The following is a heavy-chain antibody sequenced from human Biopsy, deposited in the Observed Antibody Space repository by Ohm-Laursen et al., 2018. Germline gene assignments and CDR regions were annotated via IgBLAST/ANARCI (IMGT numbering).Heavy chain of an antibody. V-gene: IGHV1-69*13. D-gene: IGHD3-9*01. CDR1: GGTFSNYG. CDR3: ATKLTGYFHH. J-gene: IGHJ1*01. CDR2: NIPILGTG. Sequence: VKISCKAPGGTFSNYGVNWVRQAPGQGLEWLGGNIPILGTGNYAQKFQDRVTVAADTSTSTATMELRSLRSDDTAAYYCATKLTGYFHHWGQGTLVTVSS.